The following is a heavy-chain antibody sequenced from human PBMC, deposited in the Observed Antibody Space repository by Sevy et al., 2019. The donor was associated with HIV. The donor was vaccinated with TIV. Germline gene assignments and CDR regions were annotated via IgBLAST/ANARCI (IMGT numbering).Heavy chain of an antibody. D-gene: IGHD6-19*01. Sequence: SETLSLTCTVSGGSINSGDYYWNWIRQPPGKGLEWIGYIFYSGSTYYNPSLKSRVAISLDKSKNQFSVKLTSVKGADTAVYYCVRSIDVAGTFAFDNWGQGTLVTVSS. J-gene: IGHJ4*02. V-gene: IGHV4-30-4*01. CDR3: VRSIDVAGTFAFDN. CDR1: GGSINSGDYY. CDR2: IFYSGST.